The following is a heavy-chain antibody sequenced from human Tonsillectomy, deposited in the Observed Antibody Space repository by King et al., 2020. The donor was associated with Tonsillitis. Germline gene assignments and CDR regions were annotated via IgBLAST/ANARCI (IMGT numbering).Heavy chain of an antibody. CDR1: GGSISSYY. Sequence: QLQESGPGLVKPSETLSLTCTVSGGSISSYYWSWIWQPPGKGLEWIGYIYYSGSTNYNPSLKSRVTISVDTSKNQFSLKLSSVTAADTAVYYCARDQNYYDSSGYYRGGFDYWGQGTLVTVSS. V-gene: IGHV4-59*01. J-gene: IGHJ4*02. D-gene: IGHD3-22*01. CDR3: ARDQNYYDSSGYYRGGFDY. CDR2: IYYSGST.